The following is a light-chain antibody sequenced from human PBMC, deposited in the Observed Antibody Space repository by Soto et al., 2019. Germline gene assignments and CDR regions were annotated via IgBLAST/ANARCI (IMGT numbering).Light chain of an antibody. CDR3: RSYAGSSTFVV. CDR2: EGT. CDR1: SGDVGTYKL. V-gene: IGLV2-23*03. J-gene: IGLJ2*01. Sequence: QSALTQPASVSGSPGQSITISCTGTSGDVGTYKLVSWYQHHPGKVPRLMIYEGTKRPSGVSNRFSGSKSGNTASLTISGLQAEDEADYYCRSYAGSSTFVVFGGGTKLTVL.